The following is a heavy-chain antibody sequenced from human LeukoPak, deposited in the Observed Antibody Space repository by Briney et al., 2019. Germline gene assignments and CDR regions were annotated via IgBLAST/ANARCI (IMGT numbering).Heavy chain of an antibody. J-gene: IGHJ4*02. CDR1: VGSLSSGGYY. V-gene: IGHV4-31*03. D-gene: IGHD5-24*01. Sequence: SETLSLTCTVSVGSLSSGGYYWSWIRQHPGKGLEWIGYIYYSGSTYYNPSLKSRVTISVDTSKNQFSLKLSSVTDADTAVYYCARGARAGYNLEPFDYWGQGTLVTVSS. CDR3: ARGARAGYNLEPFDY. CDR2: IYYSGST.